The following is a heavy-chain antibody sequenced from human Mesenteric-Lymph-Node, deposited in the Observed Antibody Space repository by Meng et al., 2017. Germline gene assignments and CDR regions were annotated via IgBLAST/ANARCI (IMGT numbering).Heavy chain of an antibody. D-gene: IGHD3-10*01. J-gene: IGHJ4*02. CDR2: IYYTLST. Sequence: VRLQLSATGLVSLSESLSFTCDVSVVSMSNFYWRWFLQPPGKGLEWLGYIYYTLSTNSNPSLTSRVSISVDTSKNQFSLSLSSVTAADTSVYYCARGGGRPEYWGQGILVTVSS. CDR3: ARGGGRPEY. CDR1: VVSMSNFY. V-gene: IGHV4-59*01.